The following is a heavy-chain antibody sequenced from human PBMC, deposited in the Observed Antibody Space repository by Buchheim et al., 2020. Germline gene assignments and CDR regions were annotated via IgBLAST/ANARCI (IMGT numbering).Heavy chain of an antibody. Sequence: QVQLQQWGAGLLKPSETLSLTCAVYGGSFSGYYWSWIRQPPGKGLEWIGEINHSGSTNYNPSLKSRVTISVDTSKNQSSLQLSAVTAADTAVYYCATGKTYYDYVWGSYRPPNYWGQGTL. CDR1: GGSFSGYY. D-gene: IGHD3-16*02. J-gene: IGHJ4*02. CDR2: INHSGST. V-gene: IGHV4-34*01. CDR3: ATGKTYYDYVWGSYRPPNY.